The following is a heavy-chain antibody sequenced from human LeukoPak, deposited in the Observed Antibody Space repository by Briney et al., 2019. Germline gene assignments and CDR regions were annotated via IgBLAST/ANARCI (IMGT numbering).Heavy chain of an antibody. CDR1: GYTFTSYG. CDR3: ARDRNRVAFTMIVVAPRADDAFDI. CDR2: ISAYNGNT. Sequence: ASVKVSCKASGYTFTSYGISWVRQAPGQGLEWMGWISAYNGNTNYAQKFQGRVTMTRDMSTSTVYMELSSLRSEDTAVYYCARDRNRVAFTMIVVAPRADDAFDIWGQGTMVTVSS. D-gene: IGHD3-22*01. V-gene: IGHV1-18*01. J-gene: IGHJ3*02.